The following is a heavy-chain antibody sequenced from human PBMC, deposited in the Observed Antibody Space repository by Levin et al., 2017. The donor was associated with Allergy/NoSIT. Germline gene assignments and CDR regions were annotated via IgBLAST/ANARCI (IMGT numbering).Heavy chain of an antibody. CDR2: INPNSGGT. Sequence: GGSLRLSCKASGYTFTGYYMHWVRQAPGQGLEWMGWINPNSGGTNYAQKFQGRVTMTRDTSISTAYMELSRLRSDDTAVYYCAWTITDYYYGMDVWGQGTTVTVSS. J-gene: IGHJ6*02. CDR3: AWTITDYYYGMDV. D-gene: IGHD1-14*01. CDR1: GYTFTGYY. V-gene: IGHV1-2*02.